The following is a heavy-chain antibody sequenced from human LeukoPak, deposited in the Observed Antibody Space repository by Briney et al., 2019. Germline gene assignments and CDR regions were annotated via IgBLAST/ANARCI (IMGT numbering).Heavy chain of an antibody. J-gene: IGHJ5*02. CDR1: GGSISSYY. V-gene: IGHV4-59*08. Sequence: PSETLSLTCTVSGGSISSYYWSWIRQPPGKGLEWIGYIYYSGITNYNPSLKGRVTISVDTSKNQFSLKLSFVTAADTAVYYCARSDSRVWFDPWGQGTLVTVSS. CDR2: IYYSGIT. CDR3: ARSDSRVWFDP. D-gene: IGHD2/OR15-2a*01.